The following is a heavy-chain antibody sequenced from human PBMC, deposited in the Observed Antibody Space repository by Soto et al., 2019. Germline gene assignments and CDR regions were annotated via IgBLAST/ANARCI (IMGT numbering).Heavy chain of an antibody. CDR3: ARRKERSGPHYFDS. CDR2: MNPYNGNA. J-gene: IGHJ4*02. D-gene: IGHD1-1*01. CDR1: GYTFITYD. V-gene: IGHV1-8*01. Sequence: QVQLVQSGAEVKKPGASVKVSCKASGYTFITYDINWVRQAPGQGLEWMGWMNPYNGNAGYAQKFQGRVTMTRNTSISTAYMELTSLKSNDTAVYFCARRKERSGPHYFDSWGKGTLVTVSS.